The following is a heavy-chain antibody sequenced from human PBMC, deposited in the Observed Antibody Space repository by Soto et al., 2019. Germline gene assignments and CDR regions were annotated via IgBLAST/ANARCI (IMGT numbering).Heavy chain of an antibody. Sequence: QVQLQVSGRGLVKPTQILSLTCTVSGGSIISGGYYWSWIRQHPGKGLEWIGYIYYSGSTYYNPSLKSRVTISVDTSKNQFSLKLSSVTAADTAVYYCARVVGLDFWRGYSNCFDPWGQGTLVTVSS. CDR2: IYYSGST. CDR1: GGSIISGGYY. CDR3: ARVVGLDFWRGYSNCFDP. D-gene: IGHD3-3*01. J-gene: IGHJ5*02. V-gene: IGHV4-31*03.